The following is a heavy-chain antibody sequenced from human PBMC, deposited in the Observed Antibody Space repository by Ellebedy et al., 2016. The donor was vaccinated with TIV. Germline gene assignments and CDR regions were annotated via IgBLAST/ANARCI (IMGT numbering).Heavy chain of an antibody. J-gene: IGHJ6*02. CDR2: IIPILGIA. Sequence: SVKVSCXASGGTFSSYAISWVRQAPGQGLEWMGRIIPILGIANYAQKFQGRVTITADKSTSTAYMELSSLRSEDTAVYYCARGEDPFLNYGMDVWGQGTTVTVSS. V-gene: IGHV1-69*04. CDR1: GGTFSSYA. CDR3: ARGEDPFLNYGMDV. D-gene: IGHD2/OR15-2a*01.